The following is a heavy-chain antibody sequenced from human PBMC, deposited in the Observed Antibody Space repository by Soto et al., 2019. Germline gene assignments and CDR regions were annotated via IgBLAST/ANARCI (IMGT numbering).Heavy chain of an antibody. CDR3: AREGTYYDILTGYPPDYYFDY. D-gene: IGHD3-9*01. CDR1: GGSISSYY. J-gene: IGHJ4*02. Sequence: SETLSLTCTVSGGSISSYYWSWIRQPPGKGLEWIGYIYYSGSTNYNPSLKSRVTISVDTSKNQFSLKLSSVTAADTAVYYCAREGTYYDILTGYPPDYYFDYWGQGTLVTVSS. CDR2: IYYSGST. V-gene: IGHV4-59*01.